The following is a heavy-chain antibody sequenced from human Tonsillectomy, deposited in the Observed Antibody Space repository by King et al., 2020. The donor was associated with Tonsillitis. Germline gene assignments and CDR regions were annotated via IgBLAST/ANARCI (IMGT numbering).Heavy chain of an antibody. CDR1: GGALSNYA. CDR3: ARVGDFWSGYFDY. V-gene: IGHV1-69*04. J-gene: IGHJ4*02. Sequence: QLVQSGAEVKKPGSSVKVSCKASGGALSNYAIAWVRQAPGQGLEWMGRIIPFLGIADYAQKFQGRVTITADKSTSTAYMELSSLRSEDTAVYYCARVGDFWSGYFDYWGQGTLVTVSS. D-gene: IGHD3-3*01. CDR2: IIPFLGIA.